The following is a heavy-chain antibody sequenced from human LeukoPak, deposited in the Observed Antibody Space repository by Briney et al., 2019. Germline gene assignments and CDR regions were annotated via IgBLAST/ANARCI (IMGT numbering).Heavy chain of an antibody. Sequence: ASVKVSCKASGYTFTSYDINWVRQATGQGLEWMGWMNPNSGNTGYAQKFQGRVTMTRNTSISTAYMELSSLRSEDTAVYYCARSYDILTDPYRYYYYMDVWGKGTTVTISS. V-gene: IGHV1-8*01. J-gene: IGHJ6*03. CDR3: ARSYDILTDPYRYYYYMDV. D-gene: IGHD3-9*01. CDR1: GYTFTSYD. CDR2: MNPNSGNT.